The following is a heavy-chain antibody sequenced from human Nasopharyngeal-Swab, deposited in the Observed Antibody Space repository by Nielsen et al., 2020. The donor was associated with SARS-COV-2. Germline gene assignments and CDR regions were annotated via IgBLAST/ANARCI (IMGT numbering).Heavy chain of an antibody. J-gene: IGHJ6*02. Sequence: GESLKISCAASGFTFSSYGMHWVRQAPGKGLECVAVISYDGSNKYHADSVRGRFAISRDSSKNTLYLQMNSLRAEDTAVYYCARDTSVDIVLLYYGMDVWGQGTTVTVSS. CDR2: ISYDGSNK. V-gene: IGHV3-30*03. CDR3: ARDTSVDIVLLYYGMDV. D-gene: IGHD5-12*01. CDR1: GFTFSSYG.